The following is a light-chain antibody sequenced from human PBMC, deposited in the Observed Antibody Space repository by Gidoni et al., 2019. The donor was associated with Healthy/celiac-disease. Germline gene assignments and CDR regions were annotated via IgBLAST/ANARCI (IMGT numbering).Light chain of an antibody. V-gene: IGKV1-39*01. Sequence: DIQMIRSPPSLSASVGDSVTITFRASQSISSYLNWYQQKPGKAPKLLIYAASSLQSGVPSRFSGSGSGTDFTLTISSLQPEDVATYYCQQSYSTPRTFGQGTKVEIK. J-gene: IGKJ1*01. CDR1: QSISSY. CDR3: QQSYSTPRT. CDR2: AAS.